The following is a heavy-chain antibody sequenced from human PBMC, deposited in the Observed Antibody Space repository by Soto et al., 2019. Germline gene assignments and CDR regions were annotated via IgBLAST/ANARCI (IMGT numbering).Heavy chain of an antibody. CDR1: GFTFGDYA. CDR3: TRDFVSLGYSYDPSGYYYYGMDV. J-gene: IGHJ6*02. Sequence: GGSLRLSCTASGFTFGDYAMSWFRQAPGKGLEWVGFIRSKVFCVTTEYAASVKGRFTISRDDSKSIAYLQMNSLKTEDTSVYYCTRDFVSLGYSYDPSGYYYYGMDVWGQGTTVTVSS. D-gene: IGHD5-18*01. V-gene: IGHV3-49*03. CDR2: IRSKVFCVTT.